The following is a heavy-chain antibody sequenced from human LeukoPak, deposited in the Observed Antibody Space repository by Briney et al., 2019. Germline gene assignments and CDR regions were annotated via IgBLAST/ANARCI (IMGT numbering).Heavy chain of an antibody. CDR1: GFTFSSYG. CDR3: AKDPSRSRGWYRHYYYYMDV. CDR2: IRYDGSNK. V-gene: IGHV3-30*02. Sequence: GGSLRLSCAASGFTFSSYGMHWVRQAPGKGLEWVAFIRYDGSNKYYADSVKGRFTISRDNSKNTLYLQMNSLRAEDTAVYYCAKDPSRSRGWYRHYYYYMDVWGKGTTVTISS. D-gene: IGHD6-19*01. J-gene: IGHJ6*03.